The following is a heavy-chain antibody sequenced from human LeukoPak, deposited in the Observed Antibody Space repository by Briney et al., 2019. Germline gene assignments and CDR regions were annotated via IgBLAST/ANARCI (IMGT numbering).Heavy chain of an antibody. CDR3: AKTGIVATTTGFDY. J-gene: IGHJ4*02. Sequence: GGSLRLSCAASGFTFSSYSMNWVRQAPGKGLEWVSSISSSSSYIYYADSVKGRFTISRDNSKNTLYLQMNSLRAEDTAVYYCAKTGIVATTTGFDYWGQGTLVTVSS. V-gene: IGHV3-21*01. CDR1: GFTFSSYS. D-gene: IGHD5-12*01. CDR2: ISSSSSYI.